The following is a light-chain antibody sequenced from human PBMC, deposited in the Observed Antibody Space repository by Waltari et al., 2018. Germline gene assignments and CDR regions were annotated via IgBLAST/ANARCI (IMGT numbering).Light chain of an antibody. CDR3: CSYAGSFTWV. Sequence: QSAPTQPASVSGSPGQSITISCTGTNSDVGRYNLVSWYQQHPDKAPNLIIYDVTERPSWVSDRLSGSKSGNTASLTISGLQAEDEADYYCCSYAGSFTWVFGGGTKLTVL. V-gene: IGLV2-23*02. CDR2: DVT. CDR1: NSDVGRYNL. J-gene: IGLJ3*02.